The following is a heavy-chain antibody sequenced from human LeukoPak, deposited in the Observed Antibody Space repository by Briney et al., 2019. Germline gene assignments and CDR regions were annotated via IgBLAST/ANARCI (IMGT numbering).Heavy chain of an antibody. Sequence: ASVKVSCKASGYTFTSYAMNWVRQAPGQGLEWMGWINTNTGNPTYAQGFTGRFVFSLDASVSTAYLRISSLKAEDTAVYYCAREADIAVADDSWDYWGQGTLVTVSS. CDR1: GYTFTSYA. CDR2: INTNTGNP. D-gene: IGHD6-19*01. J-gene: IGHJ4*02. V-gene: IGHV7-4-1*02. CDR3: AREADIAVADDSWDY.